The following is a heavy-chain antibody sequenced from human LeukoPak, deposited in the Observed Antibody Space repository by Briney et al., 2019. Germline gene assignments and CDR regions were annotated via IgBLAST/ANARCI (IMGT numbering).Heavy chain of an antibody. CDR2: INHSGST. Sequence: KPSETLSLTCTVSCGSISSYYWSWIRQPPGKGLEWIGEINHSGSTNYNPSLKSRVTISVDTSKNQFSLKLSSVTAADTAVYYCARRSRSTPDYWGQGTLVTVSS. CDR1: CGSISSYY. J-gene: IGHJ4*02. V-gene: IGHV4-34*01. CDR3: ARRSRSTPDY.